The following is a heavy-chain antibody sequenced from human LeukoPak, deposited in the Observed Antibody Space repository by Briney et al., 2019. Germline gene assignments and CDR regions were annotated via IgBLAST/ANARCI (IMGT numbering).Heavy chain of an antibody. V-gene: IGHV3-30*02. CDR2: IRYDGSNK. Sequence: GGSLRLSCAASGFTFSSYGMHWVRQAPGKGLEWVAFIRYDGSNKYYADSVKGRFTISRDNSKNTLYLQMNSLRAEDTAVYYCARDFVSGQWLVPADWGQGTLVTVSS. CDR1: GFTFSSYG. D-gene: IGHD6-19*01. J-gene: IGHJ4*02. CDR3: ARDFVSGQWLVPAD.